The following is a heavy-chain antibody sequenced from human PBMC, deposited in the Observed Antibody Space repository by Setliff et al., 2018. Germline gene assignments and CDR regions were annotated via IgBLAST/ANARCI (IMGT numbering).Heavy chain of an antibody. J-gene: IGHJ5*02. D-gene: IGHD3-3*01. CDR3: ARSRSNFWSGYFNWFDP. Sequence: PGESLKISCKGSGYSLTRYWIGWVRQMPGKGLEWMGIIYPGDSDTRYSPSFQGQVTISADKSISTAYLQWSSLKASDTAMYYRARSRSNFWSGYFNWFDPWGQGTLVTVSS. CDR1: GYSLTRYW. CDR2: IYPGDSDT. V-gene: IGHV5-51*01.